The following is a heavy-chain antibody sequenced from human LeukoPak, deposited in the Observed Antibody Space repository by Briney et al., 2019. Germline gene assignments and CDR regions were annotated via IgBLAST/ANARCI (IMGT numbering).Heavy chain of an antibody. Sequence: PPETLSLTCALYGGSSTGYYWSWIRQPPGKGLEWIGEINHNGRTNYNPSLKSRVTISVDTSKNQFSLKLSSVTAADTAVYYCARAGLNGDVDYWGQGTLVTVSS. V-gene: IGHV4-34*01. J-gene: IGHJ4*02. D-gene: IGHD4-17*01. CDR3: ARAGLNGDVDY. CDR1: GGSSTGYY. CDR2: INHNGRT.